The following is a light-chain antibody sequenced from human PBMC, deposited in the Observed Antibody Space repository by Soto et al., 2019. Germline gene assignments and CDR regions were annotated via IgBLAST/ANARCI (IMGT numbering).Light chain of an antibody. CDR2: KAS. CDR1: QTIDSW. CDR3: QQHQSYST. J-gene: IGKJ1*01. Sequence: DIKMTQSPATLSASVGDRVTIACRSSQTIDSWLAWYQQRPGKPPNLLIYKASTLASGVPSRFSGSGSGTEFTLTISSLQPDDFATYYCQQHQSYSTFGQGTKVDIK. V-gene: IGKV1-5*03.